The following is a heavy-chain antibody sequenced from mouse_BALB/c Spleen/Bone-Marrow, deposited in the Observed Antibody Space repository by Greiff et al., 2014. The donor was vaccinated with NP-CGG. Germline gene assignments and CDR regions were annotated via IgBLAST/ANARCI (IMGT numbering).Heavy chain of an antibody. V-gene: IGHV3-8*02. J-gene: IGHJ4*01. CDR3: ARGGGNSYNYAMDY. CDR2: ISYSGST. D-gene: IGHD1-1*01. CDR1: GDSITSGY. Sequence: VQLKESGPSLVKPSQTLSLTCSVTGDSITSGYWNWIRKFPGNKLEYMGYISYSGSTYYNPSLKSRISITRDTSKNQYYLQLNSVTTEDTATYYCARGGGNSYNYAMDYWGQGTSVTVSS.